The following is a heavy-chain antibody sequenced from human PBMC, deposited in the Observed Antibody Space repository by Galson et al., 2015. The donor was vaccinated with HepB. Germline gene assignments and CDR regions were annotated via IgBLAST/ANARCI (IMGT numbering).Heavy chain of an antibody. D-gene: IGHD5-18*01. Sequence: SLRLSCAASGFTFSSYGMHWVRQAPGKGLEWVAVISYDGSNKYYADSVKGRFTISRDNSKNTLYLQMNSLRAEDTAVYYCAKDQGYSYALGYFDYWGQGTLVTVSS. J-gene: IGHJ4*02. CDR3: AKDQGYSYALGYFDY. V-gene: IGHV3-30*18. CDR1: GFTFSSYG. CDR2: ISYDGSNK.